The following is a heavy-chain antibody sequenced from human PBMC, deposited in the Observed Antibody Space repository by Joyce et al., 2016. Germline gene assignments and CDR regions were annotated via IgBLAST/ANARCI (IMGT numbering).Heavy chain of an antibody. CDR2: IIPIVGVA. Sequence: VQLVQSGAEVKKPGSSVKVSCKVSGGNFYDYTITWVRQAPGQGLEWMGRIIPIVGVANYARNVRGRVSLTADKSTATAYRELNSLRLDDTAMFFCTRGRIEYSKTFNAYDIWGQGTMVTVSS. V-gene: IGHV1-69*04. J-gene: IGHJ3*02. D-gene: IGHD2/OR15-2a*01. CDR1: GGNFYDYT. CDR3: TRGRIEYSKTFNAYDI.